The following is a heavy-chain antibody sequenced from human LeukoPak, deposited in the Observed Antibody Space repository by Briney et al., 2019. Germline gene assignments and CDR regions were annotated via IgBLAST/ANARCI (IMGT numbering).Heavy chain of an antibody. CDR1: GFTFSSYG. Sequence: PGGSLRLSCAASGFTFSSYGMHWVRQAPGKGLEWVAVISYDGSNKYYADSVKGRFTISRDNSKNTLYLQMNSLRAEDTAVYYCAREGYCSSTSCHYFDYWGQGTLVTVSS. J-gene: IGHJ4*02. D-gene: IGHD2-2*01. V-gene: IGHV3-30*03. CDR3: AREGYCSSTSCHYFDY. CDR2: ISYDGSNK.